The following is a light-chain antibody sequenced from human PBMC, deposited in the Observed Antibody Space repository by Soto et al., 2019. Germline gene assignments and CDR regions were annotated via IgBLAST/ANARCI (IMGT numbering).Light chain of an antibody. V-gene: IGKV1-5*01. J-gene: IGKJ1*01. CDR2: DAS. Sequence: EIRVTQSPSTLSASVGDRATITCRARQSISRWLAWYQQKPGKAPKLLIYDASILESGVPSRFSGSGSGTEFTLTISSLQPDDFATYYCQQYNSYRTFGQGTKVDI. CDR1: QSISRW. CDR3: QQYNSYRT.